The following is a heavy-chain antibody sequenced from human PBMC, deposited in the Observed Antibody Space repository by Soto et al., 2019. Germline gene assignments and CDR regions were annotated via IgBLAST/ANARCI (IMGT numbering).Heavy chain of an antibody. CDR3: ATIFDF. CDR2: IKQDGSKK. Sequence: GGSLRLSCEASGFSFSAYWMSWIRQAPGKGLEWVANIKQDGSKKSYADSVQGRFTISRDNAKNMLYLQMTSLRAEDTAVYYCATIFDFWGQGILVTVSS. CDR1: GFSFSAYW. J-gene: IGHJ4*02. V-gene: IGHV3-7*02.